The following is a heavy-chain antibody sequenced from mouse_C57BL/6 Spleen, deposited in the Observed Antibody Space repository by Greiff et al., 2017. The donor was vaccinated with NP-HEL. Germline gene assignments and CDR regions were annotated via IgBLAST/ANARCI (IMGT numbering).Heavy chain of an antibody. CDR3: ASTDYDYSYWYFDV. CDR1: GYTFTSYW. CDR2: IDPSDSET. D-gene: IGHD2-4*01. J-gene: IGHJ1*03. V-gene: IGHV1-52*01. Sequence: VQLQQPGAELVRPGSSVKLSCKASGYTFTSYWMHWVKQRPIQGLEWIGNIDPSDSETHYNQKFKDKATLTVDKSSSTAYMQLSSLTSEDSAVYYCASTDYDYSYWYFDVWGTGTTVTVSS.